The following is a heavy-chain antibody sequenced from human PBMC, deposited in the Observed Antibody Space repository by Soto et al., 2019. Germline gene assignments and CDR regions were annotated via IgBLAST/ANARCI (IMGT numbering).Heavy chain of an antibody. D-gene: IGHD2-2*03. CDR3: AREGNLGRWIQPLDS. J-gene: IGHJ4*02. CDR1: GDSVSGYS. V-gene: IGHV4-59*02. CDR2: IHYNGNT. Sequence: QVQLQVSGPGLVKPSETLSLTCTVSGDSVSGYSWSWIRQSPGKGLEWIGNIHYNGNTKYSPSLKSRVTMSVDTSKNHFSLKLISVTTADTAVYFCAREGNLGRWIQPLDSSGQGTLVTVSS.